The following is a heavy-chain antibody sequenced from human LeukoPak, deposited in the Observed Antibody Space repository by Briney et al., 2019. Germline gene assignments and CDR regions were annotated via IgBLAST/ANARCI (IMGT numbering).Heavy chain of an antibody. CDR1: GFTFSNYE. D-gene: IGHD3-16*01. CDR2: ISSSAYII. Sequence: GGSLRLSCAASGFTFSNYEMNWVRQAPGQGLEWVSYISSSAYIIYYADSVKGRFTISRDNAENSLYLQMNGLRAEDTAVYYCATSSVWGGAFNIWGQGTMVTVSS. V-gene: IGHV3-48*03. J-gene: IGHJ3*02. CDR3: ATSSVWGGAFNI.